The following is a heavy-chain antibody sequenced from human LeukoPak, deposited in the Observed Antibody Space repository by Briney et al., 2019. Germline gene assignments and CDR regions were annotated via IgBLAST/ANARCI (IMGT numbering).Heavy chain of an antibody. CDR2: INPNSGGS. J-gene: IGHJ4*02. D-gene: IGHD2-15*01. V-gene: IGHV1-2*02. CDR3: ARCQLVVAASLCDY. Sequence: ASVKVSCKAFGYSFTGYHIHWVRQAPGQGLEWMGWINPNSGGSNYAQKFQGRVTMTWDTSISTAYLDLSRLRSDDTAVYYCARCQLVVAASLCDYWGQGALVTVSS. CDR1: GYSFTGYH.